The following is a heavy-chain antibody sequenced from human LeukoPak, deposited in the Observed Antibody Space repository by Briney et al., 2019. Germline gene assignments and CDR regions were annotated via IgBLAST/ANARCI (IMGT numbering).Heavy chain of an antibody. D-gene: IGHD3-22*01. J-gene: IGHJ4*02. CDR1: GGSFSGYY. V-gene: IGHV4-34*01. Sequence: SETLSLTCAVYGGSFSGYYWSWIRQPPGKGLEWIGEINHSGSTNYNPSLKSRVTISVDTSKNQFSLKLSSVTAADTAVYYCARAIIDYYDSSGYFDYWGQGTLVTVSS. CDR3: ARAIIDYYDSSGYFDY. CDR2: INHSGST.